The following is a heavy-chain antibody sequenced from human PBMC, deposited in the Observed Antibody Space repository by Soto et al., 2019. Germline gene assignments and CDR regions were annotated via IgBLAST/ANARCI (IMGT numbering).Heavy chain of an antibody. CDR1: GFTFSSYG. D-gene: IGHD1-26*01. Sequence: QVQLVESGGGVVQPGRSLRLSCAASGFTFSSYGMHWIRQAPGKGLEWVAVISYDGSNKYYADSVKGRFTISRDNSKNTLDLQMNSLRAEDTAVYYCAKACGGPPFFIVKPTTTSYWGQGTLVAVSS. CDR2: ISYDGSNK. J-gene: IGHJ4*02. V-gene: IGHV3-30*18. CDR3: AKACGGPPFFIVKPTTTSY.